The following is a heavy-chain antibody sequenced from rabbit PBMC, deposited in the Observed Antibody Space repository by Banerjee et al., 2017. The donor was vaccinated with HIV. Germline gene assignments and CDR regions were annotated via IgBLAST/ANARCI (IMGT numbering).Heavy chain of an antibody. CDR3: ARDTASSFSSYGMDL. J-gene: IGHJ6*01. CDR2: IAGSSSGFT. CDR1: GFSFSNKYV. V-gene: IGHV1S45*01. D-gene: IGHD8-1*01. Sequence: QEQVVESGGGLVKPGASLTLTCTASGFSFSNKYVMCWVRQAPGKGLEWISCIAGSSSGFTYSATWAKGRFTISKTSSTTVTLEMTRLTAADTATYFCARDTASSFSSYGMDLWGPGTLVTVS.